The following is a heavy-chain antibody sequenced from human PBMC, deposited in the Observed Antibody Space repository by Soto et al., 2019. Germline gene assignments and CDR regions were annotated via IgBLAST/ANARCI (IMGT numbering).Heavy chain of an antibody. V-gene: IGHV1-2*02. Sequence: QVQLLQSGAEVKKPGASVKVSCKASGDTFTANYIHWVRQAPGQGFEWMGWINPKSGGTKYPQKFQGRVTMNRDTSLSTVYITLTRLTADDTAVYYCARDLAKGGGSAGFDYWGQGTLVTVYS. CDR2: INPKSGGT. J-gene: IGHJ4*02. CDR3: ARDLAKGGGSAGFDY. D-gene: IGHD1-26*01. CDR1: GDTFTANY.